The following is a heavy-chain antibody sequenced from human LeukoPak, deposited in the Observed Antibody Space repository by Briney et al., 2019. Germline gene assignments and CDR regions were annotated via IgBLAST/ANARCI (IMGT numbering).Heavy chain of an antibody. CDR2: ISAYNGNT. CDR1: DYTFTSYG. D-gene: IGHD3-10*01. Sequence: ASVKVSCKASDYTFTSYGISWVRQAPGQGLEWMGWISAYNGNTNYAQKLQGRVTMTTDTSTSTAYMELRSLRSDDTAVYYCAREGVLWFGELLGPYYFDYWGQGTLVTVSS. V-gene: IGHV1-18*01. CDR3: AREGVLWFGELLGPYYFDY. J-gene: IGHJ4*02.